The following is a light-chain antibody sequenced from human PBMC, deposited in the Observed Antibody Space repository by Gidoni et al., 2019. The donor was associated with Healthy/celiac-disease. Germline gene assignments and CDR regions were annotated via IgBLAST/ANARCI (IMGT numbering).Light chain of an antibody. CDR3: QQSYSTSIT. CDR1: QSISSY. V-gene: IGKV1-39*01. CDR2: AAS. J-gene: IGKJ5*01. Sequence: DIQMTQSPSSLSPSVGDRVTITCRASQSISSYLNWYQQKPGKAPKLLIYAASSLQSGVPSRFSGSGSVTDFTLTISSLQPEDFATYYCQQSYSTSITFGQGTRLEIK.